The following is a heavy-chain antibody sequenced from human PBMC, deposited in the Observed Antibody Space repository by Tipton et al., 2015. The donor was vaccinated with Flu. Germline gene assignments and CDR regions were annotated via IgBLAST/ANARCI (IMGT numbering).Heavy chain of an antibody. J-gene: IGHJ6*02. CDR3: ARVLVPAAILYYYYGMDV. D-gene: IGHD2-2*02. CDR1: GFTFSSYE. V-gene: IGHV3-48*03. Sequence: TASGFTFSSYEMNWVRQAPGKGLEWVSYISSSGSTIYYADSVKGRFTTSRDNAKNSLYLQMNSLRAEDTAVYYCARVLVPAAILYYYYGMDVWGQGTTVTVSS. CDR2: ISSSGSTI.